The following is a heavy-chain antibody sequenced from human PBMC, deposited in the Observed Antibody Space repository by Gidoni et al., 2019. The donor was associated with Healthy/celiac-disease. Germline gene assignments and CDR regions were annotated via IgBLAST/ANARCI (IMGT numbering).Heavy chain of an antibody. V-gene: IGHV4-59*01. D-gene: IGHD3-3*01. CDR2: IYYSGST. J-gene: IGHJ5*02. CDR3: AYYDFWSGRFDP. Sequence: QVQLQESGPGLVKPSETLSLTCPVSGGSISSYYWSWIRQPPGKGLEWIGYIYYSGSTNYNPSLKSRVTISVDTSKNQFSLKLSSVTAADTAVYYCAYYDFWSGRFDPWGQGTLVTVSS. CDR1: GGSISSYY.